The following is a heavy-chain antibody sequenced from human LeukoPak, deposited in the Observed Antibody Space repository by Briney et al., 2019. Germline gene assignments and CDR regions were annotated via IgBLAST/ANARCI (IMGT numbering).Heavy chain of an antibody. CDR1: GYNFTSYW. J-gene: IGHJ3*02. V-gene: IGHV5-51*01. CDR2: IYPGDSDT. CDR3: ARVYDSSGYYWYGFDT. Sequence: GESLKISCKGFGYNFTSYWIGWVRQMPGKGLEWMGIIYPGDSDTIYSPSFQGQVTISADKSINTAYLQWSSLKASDTAMYYCARVYDSSGYYWYGFDTWGQGTMVTVSS. D-gene: IGHD3-22*01.